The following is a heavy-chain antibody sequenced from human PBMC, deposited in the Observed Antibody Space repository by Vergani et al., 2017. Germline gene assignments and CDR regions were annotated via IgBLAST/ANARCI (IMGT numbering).Heavy chain of an antibody. CDR1: GYSFTSYW. CDR3: ARTASIAAAGEIFDY. D-gene: IGHD6-13*01. CDR2: IYSGDSDT. Sequence: EVQLVQSGAEVKKPGESLKISCKGSGYSFTSYWIGWVRQMPGKGLEWMGVIYSGDSDTRYSPSFQGQVTISADKSISTAYLQWSSLKASDTAMYYCARTASIAAAGEIFDYWSQGSLVTVS. J-gene: IGHJ4*02. V-gene: IGHV5-51*03.